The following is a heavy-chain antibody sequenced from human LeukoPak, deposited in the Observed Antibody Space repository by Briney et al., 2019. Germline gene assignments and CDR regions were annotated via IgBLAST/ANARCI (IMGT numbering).Heavy chain of an antibody. V-gene: IGHV1-24*01. J-gene: IGHJ6*02. CDR1: GYTSTSYY. CDR3: ATDLFQFRNSIYGMDV. D-gene: IGHD1-7*01. Sequence: GASVKVSCKASGYTSTSYYMHWVRQAPGQGLEWMGGFDPEDGETIYAQKFQGRVTMAEYTSTDTAYMELSSLRSEDTAVYYCATDLFQFRNSIYGMDVWGQGTTVTVSS. CDR2: FDPEDGET.